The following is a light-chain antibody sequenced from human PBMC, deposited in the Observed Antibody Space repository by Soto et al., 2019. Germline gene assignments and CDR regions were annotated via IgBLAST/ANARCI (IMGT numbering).Light chain of an antibody. J-gene: IGKJ1*01. CDR2: GAS. CDR1: QSVSNN. V-gene: IGKV3-15*01. Sequence: ITQSPSTLSVSPGESATLSCSASQSVSNNLTWYQQKPGQPPRLLIYGASTRATGVPGRFSGSGSGTEFTLTISSLQSEDFAVYYCQQYNDWWTFGQGTKVDIK. CDR3: QQYNDWWT.